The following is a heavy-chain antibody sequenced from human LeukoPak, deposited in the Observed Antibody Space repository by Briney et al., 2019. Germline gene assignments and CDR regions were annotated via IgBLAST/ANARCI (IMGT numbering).Heavy chain of an antibody. CDR3: ARGSYSSGWLIDY. V-gene: IGHV3-21*06. CDR1: GFTFSDRY. D-gene: IGHD6-19*01. CDR2: ISGSSGYI. J-gene: IGHJ4*02. Sequence: NPGGSLRLSCAASGFTFSDRYMDWVRQAPGKGLEWVSSISGSSGYIFYADSVKGRFTISRDNAKNSLYLQMNSLRAEDTALYYCARGSYSSGWLIDYWGQGTLVTVSS.